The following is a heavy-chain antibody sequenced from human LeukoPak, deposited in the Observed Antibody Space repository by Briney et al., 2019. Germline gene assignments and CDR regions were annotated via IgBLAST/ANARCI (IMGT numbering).Heavy chain of an antibody. CDR3: ARGRAGYCSSTSCRRGRGFDY. V-gene: IGHV4-38-2*01. CDR1: GYSISSVYY. Sequence: SETLSLTCAVSGYSISSVYYWGWIPQPPGKGLEWIGRIYHSASTYYNPSLKIRVTISVDTSKNQMSLKLSTVSAADTAVYYCARGRAGYCSSTSCRRGRGFDYWGQGTLVTVSS. J-gene: IGHJ4*02. D-gene: IGHD2-2*01. CDR2: IYHSAST.